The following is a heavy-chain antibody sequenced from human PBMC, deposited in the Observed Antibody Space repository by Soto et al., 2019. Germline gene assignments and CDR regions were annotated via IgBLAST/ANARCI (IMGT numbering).Heavy chain of an antibody. CDR2: INAGNGNT. J-gene: IGHJ6*02. D-gene: IGHD5-18*01. Sequence: ASVKVSCKASGYTFTSYAMHWVRQAPGQRLEWMGWINAGNGNTKYSQKFQGRVTITRDTSASTAYMELSSLRSEDTAVYYCARDSYPTAMAPYYYYGMDVWGQGTTVTVSS. V-gene: IGHV1-3*01. CDR1: GYTFTSYA. CDR3: ARDSYPTAMAPYYYYGMDV.